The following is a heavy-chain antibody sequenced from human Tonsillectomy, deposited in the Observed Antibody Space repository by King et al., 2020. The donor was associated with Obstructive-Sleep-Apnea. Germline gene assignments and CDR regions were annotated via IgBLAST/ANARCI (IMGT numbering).Heavy chain of an antibody. Sequence: QLQESGPGLVKPSETLSLTCVVSGGSISSYYWNWIRQPPGKGLAWIGYIYYRGRTNYNPSLKSRVAISVDMSKNQFSLRLRSVTAADTAVYYCARVEWSRARGVVPNYYDGMDGWGQGTTVTVS. CDR2: IYYRGRT. V-gene: IGHV4-59*01. J-gene: IGHJ6*02. D-gene: IGHD3-3*01. CDR1: GGSISSYY. CDR3: ARVEWSRARGVVPNYYDGMDG.